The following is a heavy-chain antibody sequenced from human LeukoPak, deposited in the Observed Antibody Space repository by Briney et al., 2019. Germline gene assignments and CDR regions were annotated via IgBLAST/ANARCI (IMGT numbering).Heavy chain of an antibody. CDR3: AREGLLPGWFDP. CDR1: GGSISSGSYS. V-gene: IGHV4-30-2*01. CDR2: ISLSGST. D-gene: IGHD7-27*01. Sequence: SETLSLTCAVSGGSISSGSYSWSWIRQPPGKGLEWIGYISLSGSTYYNPSLKSRVTISVDKSKNQFSLRLSSVTAADTAVYYCAREGLLPGWFDPWGQGTLVTVSS. J-gene: IGHJ5*02.